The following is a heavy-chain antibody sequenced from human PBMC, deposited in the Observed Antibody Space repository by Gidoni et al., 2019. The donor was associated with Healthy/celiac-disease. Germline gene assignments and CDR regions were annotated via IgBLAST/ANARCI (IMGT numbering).Heavy chain of an antibody. J-gene: IGHJ4*02. V-gene: IGHV3-23*01. CDR1: GFTFSSYA. D-gene: IGHD3-22*01. CDR2: ISGRGGRT. CDR3: AKRVDSGLDY. Sequence: VQLLESGGGLVQPRGSLSLSCAASGFTFSSYAMSGVRQAPGKGLEWVSAISGRGGRTYYADSGKGRLTISRENSKNTRYLQRNSLGAEDTAVYYWAKRVDSGLDYWGQGTLVSVSP.